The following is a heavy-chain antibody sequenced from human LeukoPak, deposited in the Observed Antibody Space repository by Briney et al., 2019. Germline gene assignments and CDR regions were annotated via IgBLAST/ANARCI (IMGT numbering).Heavy chain of an antibody. CDR2: ISSSGSTI. J-gene: IGHJ4*02. CDR3: AKDGHYDILTGYFNFDY. V-gene: IGHV3-11*01. D-gene: IGHD3-9*01. CDR1: GFTFSDYY. Sequence: PGGSLRLSCAASGFTFSDYYMSWIRQAPGKGLEWVSYISSSGSTIYYADSVKGRFTISRDNSKNTLYLQMNSLRAEDTAVYYCAKDGHYDILTGYFNFDYWGQGTLVTVSS.